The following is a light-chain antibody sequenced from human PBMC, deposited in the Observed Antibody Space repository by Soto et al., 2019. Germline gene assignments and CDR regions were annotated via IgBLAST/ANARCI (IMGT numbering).Light chain of an antibody. CDR1: SSDVGGYNY. CDR2: DVS. J-gene: IGLJ1*01. CDR3: SSYTSSSTLEV. Sequence: QSALAQPASVSGSPGQSITICCTGTSSDVGGYNYVSWYQQHPGKAPKLMIYDVSNRPSGISNRFPGSKSGNTASLTISGLQAEDEADYYCSSYTSSSTLEVFGTGTKVTVL. V-gene: IGLV2-14*01.